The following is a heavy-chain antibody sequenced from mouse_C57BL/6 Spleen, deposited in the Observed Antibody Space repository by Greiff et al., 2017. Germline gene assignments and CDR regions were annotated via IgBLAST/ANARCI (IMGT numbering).Heavy chain of an antibody. CDR2: ISSGGSYT. V-gene: IGHV5-6*02. J-gene: IGHJ3*01. Sequence: EVKLVESGGDLVKPGGSLKLSCAASGFTFSSYGMSWVRQTPDKRLEWVATISSGGSYTYYPDSVKGRVTISRDNAKNTLYLQMSSLKSEDTAMYYCARHYEGFAYWGQGTLVTVSA. D-gene: IGHD2-3*01. CDR3: ARHYEGFAY. CDR1: GFTFSSYG.